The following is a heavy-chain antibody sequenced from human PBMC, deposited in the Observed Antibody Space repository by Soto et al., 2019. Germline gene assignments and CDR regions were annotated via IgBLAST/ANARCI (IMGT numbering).Heavy chain of an antibody. V-gene: IGHV4-4*07. CDR2: IYTSGST. CDR3: ATYRKFLQI. D-gene: IGHD3-3*01. CDR1: GGSISSYY. J-gene: IGHJ3*02. Sequence: LSLTCTVSGGSISSYYWSWIRQPAGKGLEWIGRIYTSGSTNYNPSLKSRVTMSVDTSKNQFFLNLTSVTAADTAVYYCATYRKFLQIWGQGTKVTVSS.